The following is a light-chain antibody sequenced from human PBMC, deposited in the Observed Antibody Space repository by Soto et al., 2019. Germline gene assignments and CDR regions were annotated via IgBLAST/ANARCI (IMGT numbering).Light chain of an antibody. V-gene: IGKV3-20*01. CDR2: GVS. Sequence: EIVLTQSPGTLSLSPGERATLSCRASQSVGSIYLAWYQQKPGQAPRLLIYGVSNRATGIPERFSGSGSGTDFTLTISRLEAEDFAVYYCQHYASSPPWTFGQGTKVEIK. J-gene: IGKJ1*01. CDR3: QHYASSPPWT. CDR1: QSVGSIY.